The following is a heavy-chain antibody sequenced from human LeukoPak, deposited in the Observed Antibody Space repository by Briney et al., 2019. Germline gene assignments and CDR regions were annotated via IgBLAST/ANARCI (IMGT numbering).Heavy chain of an antibody. CDR1: GGTFSSYA. CDR2: IIPIFGTA. J-gene: IGHJ4*02. CDR3: ARVHSSSSAXFDY. D-gene: IGHD6-13*01. Sequence: SVTVSCTASGGTFSSYAISWVRQAPGQGLEWMGGIIPIFGTANYAQKFQGRVTITADESTSTAYMELSSLRSEDTAVYYCARVHSSSSAXFDYWGQGTLVTVSS. V-gene: IGHV1-69*13.